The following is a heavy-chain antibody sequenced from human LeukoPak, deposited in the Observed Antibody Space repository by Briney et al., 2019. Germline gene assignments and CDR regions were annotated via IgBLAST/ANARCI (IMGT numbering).Heavy chain of an antibody. CDR3: ARGLPNYYGMDV. CDR1: GFTFSNYW. J-gene: IGHJ6*02. Sequence: GGSLRLSCAASGFTFSNYWMSWVRQAPGKGLEWVANIKGDGSEKSYEDSVRGRFTISRDNAKNTVYLQMNSLRTEDTAVYYCARGLPNYYGMDVWGQGTTVTVSS. CDR2: IKGDGSEK. V-gene: IGHV3-7*01.